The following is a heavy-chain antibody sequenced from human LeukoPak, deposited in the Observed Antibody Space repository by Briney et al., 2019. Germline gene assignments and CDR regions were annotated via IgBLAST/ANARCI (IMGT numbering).Heavy chain of an antibody. CDR1: GFTFSSYG. CDR2: ISYDGSNK. V-gene: IGHV3-30*18. D-gene: IGHD2-2*01. Sequence: GGSLRLSCAASGFTFSSYGMHWVRQAPGKGLEWVAVISYDGSNKYYADSVKGRFTISRDNSKNTLYLQMNSLRAEDTAVYYCAKGGRVAPAWSIRYFQHWVQGTLVTVSS. J-gene: IGHJ1*01. CDR3: AKGGRVAPAWSIRYFQH.